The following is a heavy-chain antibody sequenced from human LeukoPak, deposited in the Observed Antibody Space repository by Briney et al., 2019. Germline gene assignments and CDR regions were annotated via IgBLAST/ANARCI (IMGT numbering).Heavy chain of an antibody. V-gene: IGHV1-69*05. Sequence: SVKVSCKASGGTFSSYAISWVRQAPRQGLEWMGRIIPIFGTANYAQKFQGRVTITTDESTSTAYMELSSLRSEDTAVYYCARAVLVSRYPQNFDYWGQGTLVTVSS. D-gene: IGHD3-3*01. CDR2: IIPIFGTA. CDR1: GGTFSSYA. CDR3: ARAVLVSRYPQNFDY. J-gene: IGHJ4*02.